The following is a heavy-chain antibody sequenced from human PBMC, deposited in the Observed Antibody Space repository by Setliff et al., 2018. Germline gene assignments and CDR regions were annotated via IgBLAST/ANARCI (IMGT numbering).Heavy chain of an antibody. Sequence: SLRLSCAASGFTFDDYAMHWVRQAPGKGLEWVSGISWNSGIVAYADSVKGRFTISRDNAKNSLYLQMNSLRAEDMALYYCAKGYCSSGYYRGPAAFDIRGQGTVVTVS. D-gene: IGHD3-22*01. CDR1: GFTFDDYA. CDR2: ISWNSGIV. CDR3: AKGYCSSGYYRGPAAFDI. V-gene: IGHV3-9*03. J-gene: IGHJ3*02.